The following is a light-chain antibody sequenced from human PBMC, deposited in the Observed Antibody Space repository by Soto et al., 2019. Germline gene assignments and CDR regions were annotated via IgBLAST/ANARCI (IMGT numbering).Light chain of an antibody. Sequence: EIVMTQSPATLSVSPGERATLSCRASQSVSSNLAWYKQKPGQAPRLLIYGASTRATGNPARFSGSGSGTDFTLTISSLQSEDFAVYYCQQYNNWPLLTFGGGTKVEIK. V-gene: IGKV3-15*01. J-gene: IGKJ4*01. CDR3: QQYNNWPLLT. CDR1: QSVSSN. CDR2: GAS.